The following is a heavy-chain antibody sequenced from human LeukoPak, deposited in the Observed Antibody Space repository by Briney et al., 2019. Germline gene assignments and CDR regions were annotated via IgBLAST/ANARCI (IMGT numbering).Heavy chain of an antibody. J-gene: IGHJ4*02. V-gene: IGHV3-23*01. CDR3: AKDALEYYDTSGLTTCFDY. Sequence: GGTLRLTCAASGFTFSSYGMNWVRQAPGKGLEWVSAISGGGGSAYYADSVKGRFTISRDNSKNTLFLQMNSLSAEDTAVYYCAKDALEYYDTSGLTTCFDYWGQGTLVTVSS. CDR2: ISGGGGSA. D-gene: IGHD3-22*01. CDR1: GFTFSSYG.